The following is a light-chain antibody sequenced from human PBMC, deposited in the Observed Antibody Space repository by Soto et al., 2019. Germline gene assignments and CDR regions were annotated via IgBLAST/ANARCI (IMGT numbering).Light chain of an antibody. CDR2: EGP. J-gene: IGLJ1*01. CDR1: SGLVGSGSL. V-gene: IGLV2-23*01. CDR3: CLYIGATTYV. Sequence: QSVLAQPAAVSGSPGQLISVSCTGTSGLVGSGSLVSWYQQHPGKAPKVMISEGPRRPSGVPDRFSGYTSVNSASLTISGLQADDEADYYCCLYIGATTYVFGTGTKVTVL.